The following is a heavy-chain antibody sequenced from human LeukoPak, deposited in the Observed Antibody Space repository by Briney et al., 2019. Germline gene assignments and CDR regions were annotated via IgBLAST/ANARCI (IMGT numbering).Heavy chain of an antibody. Sequence: SETLSLTCTVSGGSISSYYWSWIRQPPGKGLEWIGYIYYSGSTNYNPSLKSRVTISVDTSKNQFSLKLSSVTAADTAVYYCANDAFDIWGQGTMVTVSS. CDR1: GGSISSYY. V-gene: IGHV4-59*01. CDR3: ANDAFDI. J-gene: IGHJ3*02. CDR2: IYYSGST.